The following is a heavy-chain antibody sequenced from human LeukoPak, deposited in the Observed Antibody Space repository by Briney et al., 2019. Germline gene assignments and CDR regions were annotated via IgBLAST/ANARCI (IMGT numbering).Heavy chain of an antibody. Sequence: GGSLRLSCAACRFTFTSYGMRCVRQAPGKGLEWVAVISYDGSNKYYADSVKGRFTISRDNSENTLYLQMNSLRAEDTAVYYWARDHGGIAIWGQGTMVTVSS. CDR3: ARDHGGIAI. CDR1: RFTFTSYG. CDR2: ISYDGSNK. V-gene: IGHV3-30*03. J-gene: IGHJ3*02. D-gene: IGHD6-13*01.